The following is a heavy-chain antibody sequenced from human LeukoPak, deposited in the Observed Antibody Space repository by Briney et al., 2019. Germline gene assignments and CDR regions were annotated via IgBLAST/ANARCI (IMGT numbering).Heavy chain of an antibody. V-gene: IGHV3-23*01. Sequence: GGSLRLSCAASGFTFSSYAMSWVRQAPARGLEWVSSLRGDGETFYADSVKGRFTLSRDESRNTVYLHLNNLRVEDTAVYYCAKASWVSNVDAVLWGQGTVVTAS. CDR3: AKASWVSNVDAVL. D-gene: IGHD6-13*01. CDR1: GFTFSSYA. CDR2: LRGDGET. J-gene: IGHJ4*02.